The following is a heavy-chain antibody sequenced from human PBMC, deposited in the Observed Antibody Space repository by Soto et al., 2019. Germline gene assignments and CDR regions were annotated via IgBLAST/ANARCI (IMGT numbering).Heavy chain of an antibody. CDR2: LNPYNGKT. Sequence: QVQLVQSGTEVKTPGASVKVSCKASGYTFTSHDINWVRQATGQGLEWMGWLNPYNGKTAYAQTFGGRATMTGNPTTGTVYRGRSSLRSENRAMYYWGRVSSIAARPPFAPGGKGPLVPVSS. D-gene: IGHD6-6*01. J-gene: IGHJ4*02. CDR3: GRVSSIAARPPFAP. CDR1: GYTFTSHD. V-gene: IGHV1-8*01.